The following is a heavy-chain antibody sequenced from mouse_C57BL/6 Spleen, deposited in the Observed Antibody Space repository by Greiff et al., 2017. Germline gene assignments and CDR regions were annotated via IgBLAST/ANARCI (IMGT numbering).Heavy chain of an antibody. D-gene: IGHD1-1*01. V-gene: IGHV5-12*01. J-gene: IGHJ4*01. Sequence: VQLQESGGGLVKPGGSLKLSCAASGFTFSDYYMYWVRQTPEKRLEWVAYISNGGGSTYYPETVKGRFTISRDNAKNTLYLQMSRLKSEDTAMYYCARRYYYGSSYDAMDYWGQGTSVTVSS. CDR3: ARRYYYGSSYDAMDY. CDR1: GFTFSDYY. CDR2: ISNGGGST.